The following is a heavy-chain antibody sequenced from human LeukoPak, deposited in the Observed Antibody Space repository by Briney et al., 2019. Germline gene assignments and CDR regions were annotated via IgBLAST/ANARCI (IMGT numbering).Heavy chain of an antibody. Sequence: SRTLSLTCAISGDSVSSNGAAWNWIRQSPSRGLEWLGRTYYRSKWYNDYAVSMKSRISINPDTSKNQFSLQVTSVTPEDTAVYYCARDGWGSSPPWFDPWGQGTLVTVSS. CDR3: ARDGWGSSPPWFDP. J-gene: IGHJ5*02. V-gene: IGHV6-1*01. D-gene: IGHD3-16*01. CDR2: TYYRSKWYN. CDR1: GDSVSSNGAA.